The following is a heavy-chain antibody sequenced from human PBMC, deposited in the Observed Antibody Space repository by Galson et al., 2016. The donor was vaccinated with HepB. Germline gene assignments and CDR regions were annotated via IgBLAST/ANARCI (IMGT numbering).Heavy chain of an antibody. CDR3: ARRAIVGAHFDY. CDR1: GFSLSTSRLA. Sequence: PALVKPTQTLTLTCTFSGFSLSTSRLAVGWIRQPPGKALERLAHIYWDEDKRYNPSLKSRLTITKDTSRNHVVLTMTNMDPVDTATYYGARRAIVGAHFDYWGQGILVTVSS. CDR2: IYWDEDK. D-gene: IGHD1-26*01. J-gene: IGHJ4*02. V-gene: IGHV2-5*02.